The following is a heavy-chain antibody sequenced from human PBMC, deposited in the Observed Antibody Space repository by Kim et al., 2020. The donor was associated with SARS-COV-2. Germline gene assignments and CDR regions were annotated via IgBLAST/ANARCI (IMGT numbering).Heavy chain of an antibody. J-gene: IGHJ4*02. V-gene: IGHV3-15*01. CDR3: TTDYERIGGLCDGETCYPASL. Sequence: GGSLRLSCAASGFTFTKVWLSWLRQAPGKGLEWVGRIRSKADGGTADYAAPVKGRFTISRDDSKNTLYLQMNGLRAEDTAFYHCTTDYERIGGLCDGETCYPASLGGQRTRVTVSS. D-gene: IGHD2-21*01. CDR2: IRSKADGGTA. CDR1: GFTFTKVW.